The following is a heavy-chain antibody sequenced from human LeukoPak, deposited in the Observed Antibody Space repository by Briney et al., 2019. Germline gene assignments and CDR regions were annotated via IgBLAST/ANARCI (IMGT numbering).Heavy chain of an antibody. CDR2: ITSSSSAI. CDR3: ASVWGMTTEPY. V-gene: IGHV3-48*04. J-gene: IGHJ4*02. D-gene: IGHD4-17*01. CDR1: GFTFNTYS. Sequence: PGGSLRLSCAASGFTFNTYSMNWVRQAPGKGLEWVSFITSSSSAIYYADSVKGRFTISRDNAKNSLYLQMNSLRAEDTAVYYCASVWGMTTEPYWGQGTLVTVSS.